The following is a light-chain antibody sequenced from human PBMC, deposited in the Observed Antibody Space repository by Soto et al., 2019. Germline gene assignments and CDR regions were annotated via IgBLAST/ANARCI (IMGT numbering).Light chain of an antibody. J-gene: IGLJ1*01. CDR3: SSYTSSSTRLLV. Sequence: QSVLTQPASVSGSPGRSITISCTGTSSDVGGYNYVSWYQQHPGKAPKLMIYDVSNRPSGVSNRFSGSKSGNTASLTISGLQAEDEADYYCSSYTSSSTRLLVFGTGTKVTVL. V-gene: IGLV2-14*01. CDR2: DVS. CDR1: SSDVGGYNY.